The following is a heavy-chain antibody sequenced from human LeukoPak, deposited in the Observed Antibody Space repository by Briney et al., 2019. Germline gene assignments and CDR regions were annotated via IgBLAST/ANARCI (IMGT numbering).Heavy chain of an antibody. Sequence: GGSLRLSCAASGFTFSSYAMSWVRQAPGKGLEWVSAISGSGGSTYYADSVKGRFTISRDNSKNTLYLQMNSLRAGDTAVYYCAKDRLAMGDAFGIWGQGTMVTVSS. V-gene: IGHV3-23*01. CDR3: AKDRLAMGDAFGI. J-gene: IGHJ3*02. CDR1: GFTFSSYA. D-gene: IGHD5-18*01. CDR2: ISGSGGST.